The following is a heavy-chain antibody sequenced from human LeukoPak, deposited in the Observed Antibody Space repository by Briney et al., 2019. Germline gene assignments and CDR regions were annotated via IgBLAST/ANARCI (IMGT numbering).Heavy chain of an antibody. CDR1: GYTFTSYY. Sequence: ASVKVSCKASGYTFTSYYMDWVRQAPGQGLEWMGIINPSGGSTSYAQKFQGRVTMTRDTSTSTVYMELSSLRSEDTAVYYCARVLVFRGVIRLGGADYWGQGTLVTVSS. CDR3: ARVLVFRGVIRLGGADY. J-gene: IGHJ4*02. V-gene: IGHV1-46*01. D-gene: IGHD3-10*01. CDR2: INPSGGST.